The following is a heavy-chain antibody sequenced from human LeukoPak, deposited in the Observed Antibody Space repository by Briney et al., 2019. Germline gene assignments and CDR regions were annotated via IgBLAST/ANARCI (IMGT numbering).Heavy chain of an antibody. CDR1: GGSMRGYY. CDR3: ARGQLGSGMDDP. Sequence: SETLSLTCTVSGGSMRGYYWSWIRQPPGKGLEWIGYIYYSGSTKYNPPLKSRVTMSVDTSKNQFSLKLSSVTAADTAVYYCARGQLGSGMDDPWGQGTRVTVSS. V-gene: IGHV4-59*01. D-gene: IGHD3-10*01. CDR2: IYYSGST. J-gene: IGHJ5*02.